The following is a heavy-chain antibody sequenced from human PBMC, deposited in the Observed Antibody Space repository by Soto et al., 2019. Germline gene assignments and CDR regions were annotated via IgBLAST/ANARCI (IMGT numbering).Heavy chain of an antibody. Sequence: GASVKVSCKVSGYTLTELSMHWVRQAPGKGLEWMGGFDPEDGETIYAQKFQGRVTMTEDTSTDTAYMELSSLRSEDTAVYYCATVVSGWWYFDYRGQGTLVTVSS. D-gene: IGHD6-19*01. CDR2: FDPEDGET. V-gene: IGHV1-24*01. J-gene: IGHJ4*02. CDR1: GYTLTELS. CDR3: ATVVSGWWYFDY.